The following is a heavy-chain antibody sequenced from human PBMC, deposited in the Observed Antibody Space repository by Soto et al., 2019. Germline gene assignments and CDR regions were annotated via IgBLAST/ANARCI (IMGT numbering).Heavy chain of an antibody. CDR1: GGSFSGYY. J-gene: IGHJ6*02. CDR3: ARGGGDYYYGMDV. Sequence: SETLSLTCAVYGGSFSGYYWSWILQPPGKGLEWIGEINHSGSTNCNPPLKSRVTISVDTSKNQLSLRLSSVTAADTAVYFCARGGGDYYYGMDVWGQGTTVTVSS. D-gene: IGHD3-16*01. V-gene: IGHV4-34*01. CDR2: INHSGST.